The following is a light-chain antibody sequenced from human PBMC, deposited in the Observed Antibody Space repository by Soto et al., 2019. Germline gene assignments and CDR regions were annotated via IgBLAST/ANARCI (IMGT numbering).Light chain of an antibody. CDR1: ENVRTF. CDR2: GAS. V-gene: IGKV3-11*01. Sequence: VLTQSPATLSLSPGERATLSCRASENVRTFVDWYQQKPGQAPRLLIYGASNRATDIPARFSGSGSGTDFTLTISNLEPEDFAVYYCQQHSHWPPWTFGQGTWVEIQ. J-gene: IGKJ1*01. CDR3: QQHSHWPPWT.